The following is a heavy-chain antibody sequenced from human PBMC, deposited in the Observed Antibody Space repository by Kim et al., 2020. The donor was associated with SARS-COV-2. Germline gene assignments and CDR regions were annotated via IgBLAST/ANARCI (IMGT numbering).Heavy chain of an antibody. CDR3: AQVAGPYYFDY. D-gene: IGHD6-19*01. CDR1: GGSFSGYY. CDR2: INHSGST. J-gene: IGHJ4*02. Sequence: SETLSLTCAVYGGSFSGYYWSWIRQPPGKGLEWIGEINHSGSTNYNPSLKSRVTISVDTSKNQFSLKLSSVTAADTAVYYCAQVAGPYYFDYWGQGTLVTVSS. V-gene: IGHV4-34*01.